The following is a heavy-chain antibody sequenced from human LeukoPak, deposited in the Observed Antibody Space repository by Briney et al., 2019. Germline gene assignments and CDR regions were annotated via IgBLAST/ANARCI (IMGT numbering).Heavy chain of an antibody. Sequence: GGSLRLSCAAPGFTFSSYSMNWVRQAPGKGLEWVSSISSSSSYIYYADSVKGRFTISRDNAKNSLYLQMNSLRGEDTAVYYCARDSRTVYYYYGLDVWGQGTTVSVSS. J-gene: IGHJ6*02. V-gene: IGHV3-21*01. CDR1: GFTFSSYS. CDR3: ARDSRTVYYYYGLDV. CDR2: ISSSSSYI.